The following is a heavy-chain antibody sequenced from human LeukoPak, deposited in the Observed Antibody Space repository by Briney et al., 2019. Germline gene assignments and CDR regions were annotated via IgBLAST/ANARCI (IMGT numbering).Heavy chain of an antibody. J-gene: IGHJ4*02. CDR2: INPNSGGT. V-gene: IGHV1-2*02. CDR3: ARPSQPEWERFDY. CDR1: GYTFTGYY. Sequence: ASVKVSCKASGYTFTGYYMHWVRQAPGQGLEWMGWINPNSGGTNYARKFQGRVTMTRDTSISTAYMELSRLRSDDTAVYYCARPSQPEWERFDYWGQGTLVTVSS. D-gene: IGHD1-14*01.